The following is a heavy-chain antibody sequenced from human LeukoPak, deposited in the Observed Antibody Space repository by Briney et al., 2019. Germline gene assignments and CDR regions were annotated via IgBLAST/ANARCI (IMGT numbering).Heavy chain of an antibody. D-gene: IGHD3-22*01. Sequence: PGGALRLSCAASGLTFSSDVMNWVRQAPGMGLEWVSYIGSSGGDIYYADSVTGRFTISRDNAKNSLYLQMNSLRAEDTAVYYCARDGLDGTGSYWGQGTLVTVSS. J-gene: IGHJ4*02. CDR2: IGSSGGDI. V-gene: IGHV3-21*05. CDR1: GLTFSSDV. CDR3: ARDGLDGTGSY.